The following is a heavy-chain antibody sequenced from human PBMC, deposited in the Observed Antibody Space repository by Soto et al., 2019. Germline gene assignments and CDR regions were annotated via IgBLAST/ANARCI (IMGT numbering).Heavy chain of an antibody. J-gene: IGHJ1*01. CDR2: TSNDGNK. CDR1: GFTFSSYV. D-gene: IGHD3-22*01. Sequence: QVLLVESGGDVVQPGRSLRLSCAASGFTFSSYVFHWVRQAPGKGLEWVALTSNDGNKHYADSVKDRFTVSRDVSQNKLSMEMNGLRTEETALYYCAREDEGSGYAGTFHHWGQGTLVTVSP. CDR3: AREDEGSGYAGTFHH. V-gene: IGHV3-30-3*01.